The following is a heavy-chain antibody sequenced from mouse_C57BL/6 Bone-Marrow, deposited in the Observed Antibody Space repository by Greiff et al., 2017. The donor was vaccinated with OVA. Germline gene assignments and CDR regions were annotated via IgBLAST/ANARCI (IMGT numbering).Heavy chain of an antibody. CDR3: ARGLRNYGNYGGWYYAMDY. CDR1: GFTFSSYA. Sequence: EVKLVESGGGLVKPGGSLKLSCAASGFTFSSYAMSWVRQTPEKRLEWVATISDGGSYTYYPDNVQGRFTISRDNAKNNLYLQMSHLKSEDTAMYYGARGLRNYGNYGGWYYAMDYWGHGTSVTVSS. V-gene: IGHV5-4*03. D-gene: IGHD2-1*01. J-gene: IGHJ4*01. CDR2: ISDGGSYT.